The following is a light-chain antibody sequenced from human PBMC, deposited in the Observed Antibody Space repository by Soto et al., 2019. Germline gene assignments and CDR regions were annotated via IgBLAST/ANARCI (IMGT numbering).Light chain of an antibody. CDR3: QQYNKWVT. CDR1: QSVSSN. CDR2: GAS. V-gene: IGKV3-15*01. J-gene: IGKJ3*01. Sequence: EIVMTQSPATLSVSPGETATLSCRASQSVSSNLAWYQQKRGQAPRLLIYGASTRATGIPARFIGSGSGTDFTLTINSLQLEDFAGYNCQQYNKWVTFGPGTKVDLK.